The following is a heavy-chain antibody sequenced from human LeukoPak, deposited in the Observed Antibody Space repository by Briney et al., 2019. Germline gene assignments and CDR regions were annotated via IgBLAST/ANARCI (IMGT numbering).Heavy chain of an antibody. V-gene: IGHV1-46*01. CDR3: TRERGSYHGNDY. J-gene: IGHJ4*02. Sequence: ASVKVSCKASGYTFTSYYMHWVRQAPGQGLEWMGIINPSGGSTNSAQKFQGRVTMTGDTSISTAYMELSSLRSDDTAVYYCTRERGSYHGNDYWGQGTLVTVSS. D-gene: IGHD1-26*01. CDR2: INPSGGST. CDR1: GYTFTSYY.